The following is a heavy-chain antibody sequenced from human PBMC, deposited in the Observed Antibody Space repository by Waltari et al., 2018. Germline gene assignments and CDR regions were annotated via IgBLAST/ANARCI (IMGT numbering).Heavy chain of an antibody. J-gene: IGHJ4*02. CDR3: ARAFRGSYHYYFDY. D-gene: IGHD1-26*01. Sequence: QVQLQESGPGLVKPSETLSLTCAVSGYSISSGYYWGWIRQPPGKGLEWIGSIYHSGRTYYNPSLKSRVIISVDTSKNQFSLKLSSVTAADTAVYFCARAFRGSYHYYFDYWGQGSLVTVSS. CDR1: GYSISSGYY. V-gene: IGHV4-38-2*01. CDR2: IYHSGRT.